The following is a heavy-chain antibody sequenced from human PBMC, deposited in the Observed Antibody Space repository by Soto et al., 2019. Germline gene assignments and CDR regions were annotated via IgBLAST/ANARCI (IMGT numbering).Heavy chain of an antibody. CDR3: ARDQGSYYYDSTGNSDY. V-gene: IGHV1-69*13. CDR1: GCTFSSYA. Sequence: SGKVSCKASGCTFSSYAISWVRQAPGQGLEWMGGIIPIFGTANYAQKFQGRVTITADESTSTAYMELSSLRSEDTAVYYCARDQGSYYYDSTGNSDYWGHGTLVTVSS. J-gene: IGHJ4*01. D-gene: IGHD3-22*01. CDR2: IIPIFGTA.